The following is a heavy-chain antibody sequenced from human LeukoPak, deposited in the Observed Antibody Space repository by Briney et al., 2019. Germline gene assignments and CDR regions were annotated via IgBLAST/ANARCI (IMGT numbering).Heavy chain of an antibody. CDR2: IYYSGST. CDR1: GGSIRSSSYY. V-gene: IGHV4-39*01. J-gene: IGHJ5*02. Sequence: SETLSLTCTVSGGSIRSSSYYWRWIRQPPGKGLEWIGSIYYSGSTYYNPSLKSRVTISVDTSKNQFSLKLSSVTAADTAVYYCARLGSSGWYTNYWFDPWGQGTLVTVSS. CDR3: ARLGSSGWYTNYWFDP. D-gene: IGHD6-19*01.